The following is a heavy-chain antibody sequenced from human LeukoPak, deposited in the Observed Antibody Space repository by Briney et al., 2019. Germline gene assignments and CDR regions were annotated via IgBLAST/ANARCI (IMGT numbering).Heavy chain of an antibody. Sequence: PGGSLRLSCSGSDFSLPNSVMSWVRQAPGKGLEWVSSVSVGGATTYYADSVKGRFTISRDNAKNSLYLQMNSLRAEDTAVYYCATYSSLNRQEFQYWGQGTLLTVSS. V-gene: IGHV3-23*01. CDR1: DFSLPNSV. D-gene: IGHD3-22*01. CDR2: VSVGGATT. J-gene: IGHJ1*01. CDR3: ATYSSLNRQEFQY.